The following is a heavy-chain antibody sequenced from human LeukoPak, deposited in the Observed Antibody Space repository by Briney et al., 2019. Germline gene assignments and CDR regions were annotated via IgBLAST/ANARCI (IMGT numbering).Heavy chain of an antibody. J-gene: IGHJ4*02. V-gene: IGHV3-53*01. CDR2: IYSGDNA. Sequence: GGSLRLSCAASGFTVSSNYMSWVRQSPGKGLEWVSVIYSGDNAYYAASVKGRFTISRDNSKNTLYLQMNSLRADDTAMYYCARDSDGGYNHYFDYWGQGTLVTVSS. CDR3: ARDSDGGYNHYFDY. CDR1: GFTVSSNY. D-gene: IGHD5-24*01.